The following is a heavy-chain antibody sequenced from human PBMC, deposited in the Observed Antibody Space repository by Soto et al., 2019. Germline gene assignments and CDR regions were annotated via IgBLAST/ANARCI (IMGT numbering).Heavy chain of an antibody. CDR1: GFPFSDYG. CDR2: ISHEGGTQ. Sequence: QVQLAESGGGVVQPGGSLRLSCAASGFPFSDYGLDWIRQAPGKGLGWVAVISHEGGTQYYADSVRGRFTVSRDNSKNIVYLQMDSLRPEDTAVYFCAKEGSPKVSRWDDYWGQGTLVTVSS. CDR3: AKEGSPKVSRWDDY. V-gene: IGHV3-30*18. D-gene: IGHD1-26*01. J-gene: IGHJ4*02.